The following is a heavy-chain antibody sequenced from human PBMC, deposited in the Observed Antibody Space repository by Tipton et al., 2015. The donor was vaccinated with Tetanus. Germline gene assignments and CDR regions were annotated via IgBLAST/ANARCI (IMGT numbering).Heavy chain of an antibody. J-gene: IGHJ4*02. Sequence: VQLVQSGGEVKKPGESLKISCKGSGYIFNNYWIGGVRQKPGKSLEWMGIIYPGASDTRYSPSFQGQVTISVDKSINTAYLQWSSLKASDTSMFYYARAHCTDGVCNFDFWGQGALVTVAS. D-gene: IGHD2-8*01. CDR2: IYPGASDT. CDR1: GYIFNNYW. CDR3: ARAHCTDGVCNFDF. V-gene: IGHV5-51*01.